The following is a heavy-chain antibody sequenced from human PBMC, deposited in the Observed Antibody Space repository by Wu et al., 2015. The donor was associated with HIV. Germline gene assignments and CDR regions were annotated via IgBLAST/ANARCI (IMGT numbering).Heavy chain of an antibody. Sequence: QVQLVQSGAEMKKPGSSVRVSCKASGGTFSNYAINWVRQAPGQGLEWMGGIIPIFGTANYAQKFQGTVTITTDESTGTAYMELGSLSSEDTAVYYCARSGYYERGSEYFQYWGQGHPGHRLL. CDR1: GGTFSNYA. D-gene: IGHD3-22*01. CDR2: IIPIFGTA. J-gene: IGHJ1*01. CDR3: ARSGYYERGSEYFQY. V-gene: IGHV1-69*05.